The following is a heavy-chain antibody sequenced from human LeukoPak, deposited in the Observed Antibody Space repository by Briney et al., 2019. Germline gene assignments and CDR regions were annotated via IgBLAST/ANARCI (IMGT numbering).Heavy chain of an antibody. D-gene: IGHD3-3*01. CDR2: ISWNSGSI. J-gene: IGHJ4*02. Sequence: GRSLRLSCAASGSTFDDYAMHWVRQDPGKGLEWVSGISWNSGSIGYADSVKGRFTISRDNAKNSLYLQMNSLRAEDMALYYCAKGDNYDFWSGYPDYWGQGTLVTVSS. CDR1: GSTFDDYA. V-gene: IGHV3-9*03. CDR3: AKGDNYDFWSGYPDY.